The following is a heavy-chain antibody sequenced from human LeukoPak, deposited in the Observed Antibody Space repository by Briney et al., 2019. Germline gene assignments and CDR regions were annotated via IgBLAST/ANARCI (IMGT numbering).Heavy chain of an antibody. CDR3: ARGDPLLWFGETPKGANDY. Sequence: ASVKVSCKTSGYTFTSYGISWVRRAPGQGLEWMGWISGYNSNTHYTQKLQGRVTMTTDTSTSTAYMEVRSLRSDDTAAYYCARGDPLLWFGETPKGANDYWGQGTLVTVSS. V-gene: IGHV1-18*01. CDR1: GYTFTSYG. D-gene: IGHD3-10*01. CDR2: ISGYNSNT. J-gene: IGHJ4*02.